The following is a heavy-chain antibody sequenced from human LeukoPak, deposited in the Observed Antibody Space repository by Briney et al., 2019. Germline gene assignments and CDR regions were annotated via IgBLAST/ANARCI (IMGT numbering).Heavy chain of an antibody. V-gene: IGHV4-34*01. Sequence: SETLSLTCAVYGGSFSGYYWSWIRQPPGKGLEWIGEINHSGSTYYNPSLKSRVTISVDTSKDQFSLKLNSVTAADTAVYYCAKGGPEASAGLSWFDPWGQGTLVTVSS. D-gene: IGHD1-14*01. CDR3: AKGGPEASAGLSWFDP. CDR1: GGSFSGYY. CDR2: INHSGST. J-gene: IGHJ5*02.